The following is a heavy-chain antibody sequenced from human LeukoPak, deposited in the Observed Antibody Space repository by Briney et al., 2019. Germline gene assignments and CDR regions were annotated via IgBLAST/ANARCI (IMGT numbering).Heavy chain of an antibody. Sequence: SETLSLTCTVSGGSISSYYWSWLRQPPGKGLDWIGYIYHSGSTNYNPSLKSRFTISLDTSKNQFSLKLYSVTAADTAVYYCATRKLGNDYWGQGTLVTVSS. J-gene: IGHJ4*02. CDR2: IYHSGST. V-gene: IGHV4-59*01. CDR3: ATRKLGNDY. D-gene: IGHD7-27*01. CDR1: GGSISSYY.